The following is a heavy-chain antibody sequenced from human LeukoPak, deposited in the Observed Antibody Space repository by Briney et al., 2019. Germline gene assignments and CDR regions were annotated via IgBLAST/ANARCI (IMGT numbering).Heavy chain of an antibody. CDR2: ISKSGRTI. J-gene: IGHJ6*04. CDR1: GFTLSDYT. CDR3: AELGITMIGGV. V-gene: IGHV3-48*03. Sequence: GGSLRLSCVVSGFTLSDYTMNWVRQAPGKGLEWISYISKSGRTIFYSDSVKGRFTISRDNAKNSLYLQMNSLRAEDTAVYYCAELGITMIGGVWGKGTTVTISS. D-gene: IGHD3-10*02.